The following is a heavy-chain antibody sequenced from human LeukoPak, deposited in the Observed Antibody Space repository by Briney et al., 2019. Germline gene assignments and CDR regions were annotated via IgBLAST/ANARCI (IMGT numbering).Heavy chain of an antibody. CDR3: ARARGGSNSDY. D-gene: IGHD1-26*01. Sequence: GGSLRLSCAASGFTFATYAMRWVRQAPGKGLDWVASINQDGSEKYYVDSVKGRFTISRDNAKNSLYLQVNSLRADDTAVYYCARARGGSNSDYWGQGTLVTVSS. CDR2: INQDGSEK. J-gene: IGHJ4*02. V-gene: IGHV3-7*05. CDR1: GFTFATYA.